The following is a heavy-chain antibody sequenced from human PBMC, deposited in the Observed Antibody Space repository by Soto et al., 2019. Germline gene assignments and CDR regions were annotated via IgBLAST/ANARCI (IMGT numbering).Heavy chain of an antibody. D-gene: IGHD3-10*01. CDR1: GYTLTELS. V-gene: IGHV1-24*01. Sequence: ASVKVSCKVSGYTLTELSMHWVRQAPGKGLEWMGGFDPEDGETIYAQKFQGRVTMTRDTSTSTVYMELSSLRSEDTAVYYCARDIRRITMVRGVTAYFDYWGQGTLVTVSS. J-gene: IGHJ4*02. CDR3: ARDIRRITMVRGVTAYFDY. CDR2: FDPEDGET.